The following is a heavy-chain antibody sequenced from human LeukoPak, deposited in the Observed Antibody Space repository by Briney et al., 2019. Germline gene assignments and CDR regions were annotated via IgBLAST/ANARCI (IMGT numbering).Heavy chain of an antibody. J-gene: IGHJ5*02. D-gene: IGHD2-2*02. Sequence: GGSLRLSCAASGFTVSSNYMSWVRQAPGKGLEWGSVIYSGGSTYYADSAKGRFTISRDNSKNTLYLQMNSLRAEDTAVYYCARDLLCTDCHKQSWGQGTLVTVSS. CDR1: GFTVSSNY. CDR3: ARDLLCTDCHKQS. CDR2: IYSGGST. V-gene: IGHV3-53*01.